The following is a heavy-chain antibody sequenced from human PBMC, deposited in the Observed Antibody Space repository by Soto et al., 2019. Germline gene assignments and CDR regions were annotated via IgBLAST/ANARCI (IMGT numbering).Heavy chain of an antibody. J-gene: IGHJ6*02. D-gene: IGHD2-21*02. Sequence: ETLSLTCAVYGGSVSGYYWSWIRQPPGKGLEWIGEINHSGSTNYNPSLKSRVTISVDTSKNQFSLKLSSVTAADTAVYYCARSHKLLWWGRYYYYYGMDVWGQGTTVTVSS. CDR1: GGSVSGYY. CDR3: ARSHKLLWWGRYYYYYGMDV. CDR2: INHSGST. V-gene: IGHV4-34*01.